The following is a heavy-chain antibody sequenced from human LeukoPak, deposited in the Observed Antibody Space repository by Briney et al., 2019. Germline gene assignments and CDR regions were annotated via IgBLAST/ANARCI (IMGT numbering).Heavy chain of an antibody. D-gene: IGHD2-15*01. CDR1: GYTFTTYG. Sequence: ASVKVSCKASGYTFTTYGISWVRQAPGPGLEWMGWISADNGNTKYAQKVQGRVTMTTDTSTSTAYMELRSLRSDDTAVYHCARDWHCSGGSCYDAFDIWGQGTMVTVSS. V-gene: IGHV1-18*01. CDR3: ARDWHCSGGSCYDAFDI. J-gene: IGHJ3*02. CDR2: ISADNGNT.